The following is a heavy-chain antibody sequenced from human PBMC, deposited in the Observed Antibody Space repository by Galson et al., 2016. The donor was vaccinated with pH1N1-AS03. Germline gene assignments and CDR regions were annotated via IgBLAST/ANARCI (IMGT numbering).Heavy chain of an antibody. V-gene: IGHV4-59*08. CDR3: GRHLRSSYSMDV. CDR1: GGSINSYY. D-gene: IGHD3-16*02. Sequence: ETLSLTCTVSGGSINSYYWSWFRQPPGKGLEWIGQIYYNGDTLYNPSLRGRVTISIDTSMTQFSLRLSSVTAADTAVYYCGRHLRSSYSMDVWGQGTTVTVSS. J-gene: IGHJ6*03. CDR2: IYYNGDT.